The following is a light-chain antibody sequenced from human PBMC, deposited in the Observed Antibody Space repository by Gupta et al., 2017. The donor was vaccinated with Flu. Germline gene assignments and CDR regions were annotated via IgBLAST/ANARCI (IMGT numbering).Light chain of an antibody. J-gene: IGKJ4*01. Sequence: EIVITQYPATLSLSPGEGPTLSCMASHSVITHLAWYQQKPGQAPRLLISGASARDSDFPARFSGSGSGTEFTLTISSLQSEDFAVYYCQHDNNWPIAFGGGTKVEIK. V-gene: IGKV3D-15*01. CDR2: GAS. CDR3: QHDNNWPIA. CDR1: HSVITH.